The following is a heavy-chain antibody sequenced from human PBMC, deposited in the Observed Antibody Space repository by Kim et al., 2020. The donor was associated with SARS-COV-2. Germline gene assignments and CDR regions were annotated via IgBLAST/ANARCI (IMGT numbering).Heavy chain of an antibody. CDR2: IKQDGSEK. D-gene: IGHD3-10*01. CDR3: ARATPVLLWFGEVLGYYFDY. V-gene: IGHV3-7*03. Sequence: GGSLRLSCAASGFTFSSYWMSWVRQAPGKGLEWVANIKQDGSEKYYVDSVKGRFTISRDNAKNSLYLQMNSLRAEDTAVYYCARATPVLLWFGEVLGYYFDYWGQGTLVTVSS. J-gene: IGHJ4*02. CDR1: GFTFSSYW.